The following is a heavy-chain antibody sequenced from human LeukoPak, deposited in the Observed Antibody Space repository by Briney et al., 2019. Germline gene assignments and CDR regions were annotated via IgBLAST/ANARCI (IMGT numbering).Heavy chain of an antibody. CDR2: ITGSGGNR. CDR1: GFTFSSYS. J-gene: IGHJ5*02. V-gene: IGHV3-48*01. D-gene: IGHD1-26*01. CDR3: ARSLVVGATYPYH. Sequence: GGSLRLSCAASGFTFSSYSMNWVRQAPGKGLEWVSGITGSGGNRYYADSVKGRFTISRDNSKNTLYLQTNSLRAEDTAVYYCARSLVVGATYPYHWGQGTLVTVSS.